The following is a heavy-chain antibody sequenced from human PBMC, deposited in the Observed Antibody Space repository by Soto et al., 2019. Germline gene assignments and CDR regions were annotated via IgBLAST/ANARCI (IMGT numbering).Heavy chain of an antibody. D-gene: IGHD2-15*01. Sequence: GGSLRLSCAASGFTFSSYAMSWVRQAPGKGLEWVSAISGSGGSTYYADSVKGRFTISRDNSKNTLYLQMNSLRAEDTAVYYCAKDREPSIVVVVADHFDYWGQGTLVTVSS. CDR3: AKDREPSIVVVVADHFDY. J-gene: IGHJ4*02. CDR2: ISGSGGST. CDR1: GFTFSSYA. V-gene: IGHV3-23*01.